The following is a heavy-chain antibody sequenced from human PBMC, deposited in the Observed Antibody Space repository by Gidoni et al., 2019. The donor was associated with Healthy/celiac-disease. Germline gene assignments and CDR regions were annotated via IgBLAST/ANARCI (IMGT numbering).Heavy chain of an antibody. CDR3: ARAGRQWLVTRY. CDR2: INHSGST. CDR1: VGSFSGYY. Sequence: QVQLQQWCAGLLKPSETLSLTCAVYVGSFSGYYWSWIRQPPGKGLEWIGEINHSGSTNYNPSLKSRVTISVDTSKNQFSLKLISVTAADTAVYYCARAGRQWLVTRYWGQGTLVTVSS. V-gene: IGHV4-34*01. D-gene: IGHD6-19*01. J-gene: IGHJ4*02.